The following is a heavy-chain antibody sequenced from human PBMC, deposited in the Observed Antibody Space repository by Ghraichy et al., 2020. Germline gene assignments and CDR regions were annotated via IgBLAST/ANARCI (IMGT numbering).Heavy chain of an antibody. CDR1: GGSISSGGYS. D-gene: IGHD3-16*01. Sequence: SETLSLTCAVSGGSISSGGYSWSWIRQPPGKGLEWIGYIYHSGSTYYNPSLKSRVTISVARSKNQFSLKLSSVTAADTAVYYCARVGGGESFDYWGQGTLVTVSS. CDR3: ARVGGGESFDY. J-gene: IGHJ4*02. V-gene: IGHV4-30-2*01. CDR2: IYHSGST.